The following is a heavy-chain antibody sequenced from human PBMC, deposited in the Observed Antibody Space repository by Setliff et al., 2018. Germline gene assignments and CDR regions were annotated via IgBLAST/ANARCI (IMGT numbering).Heavy chain of an antibody. V-gene: IGHV3-23*01. Sequence: GSLRLSCAASGFTFSSYAMTWVRQAPGKGLEWVSGISGYGSRTYYADSVKGRSTISRDNSQNTMYLQMNSLRAEDTAVYYCVKGTNVVMVYTGFDHWGQGTLVTVSS. CDR3: VKGTNVVMVYTGFDH. CDR1: GFTFSSYA. J-gene: IGHJ4*01. D-gene: IGHD2-8*01. CDR2: ISGYGSRT.